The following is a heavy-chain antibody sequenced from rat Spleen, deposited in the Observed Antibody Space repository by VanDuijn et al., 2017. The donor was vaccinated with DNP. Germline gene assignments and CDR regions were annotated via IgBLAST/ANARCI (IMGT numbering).Heavy chain of an antibody. V-gene: IGHV2-27*01. Sequence: QVQLKESGPGLVQPSQTLSLTCTVAGFSLTSYNVHWVRQPPGKGLEWMGRIQSGGSIDYNSALKSRLSISRDISKSQVFLKMNSVQTEDTAMYFCARLVGFGPAYWGQGTLVTVSS. J-gene: IGHJ3*01. D-gene: IGHD1-12*02. CDR1: GFSLTSYN. CDR3: ARLVGFGPAY. CDR2: IQSGGSI.